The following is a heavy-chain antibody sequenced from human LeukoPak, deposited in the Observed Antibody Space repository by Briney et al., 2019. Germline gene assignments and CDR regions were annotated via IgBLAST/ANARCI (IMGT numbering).Heavy chain of an antibody. CDR1: GGSFSGYY. D-gene: IGHD6-19*01. CDR3: ARGQVGRAGTFRIWAYFDH. CDR2: INHSGST. J-gene: IGHJ4*02. Sequence: SKTLSLTCAVYGGSFSGYYWSWIRQPPGRGLEWIGEINHSGSTNYNPSLKSRVTISVDTSKNQFSLKLSSVTAADTAVYYCARGQVGRAGTFRIWAYFDHWGQGTLVIVSS. V-gene: IGHV4-34*01.